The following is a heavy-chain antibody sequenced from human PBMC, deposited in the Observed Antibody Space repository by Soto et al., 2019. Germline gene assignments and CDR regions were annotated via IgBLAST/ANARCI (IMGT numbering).Heavy chain of an antibody. CDR1: GFTFSSYG. J-gene: IGHJ6*01. Sequence: QVQLVESGGGVVQPGRSLRLSCAASGFTFSSYGMHWVRQAPGKGLEWVAVIWYDGSNKYYADSVKGRFTISRDNSKNTLYLQMNSLKDEDKAAYYCARGVGYYDSSGYLYHYYRMDLLGPGTTVTVSS. D-gene: IGHD3-22*01. CDR2: IWYDGSNK. V-gene: IGHV3-33*01. CDR3: ARGVGYYDSSGYLYHYYRMDL.